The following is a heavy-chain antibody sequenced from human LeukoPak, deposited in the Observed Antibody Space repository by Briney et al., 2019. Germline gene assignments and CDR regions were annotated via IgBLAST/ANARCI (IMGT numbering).Heavy chain of an antibody. V-gene: IGHV1-69*05. CDR2: LIPIFGTA. D-gene: IGHD1-26*01. Sequence: GASVKVSCKASGYTFTIYDINWVRQAPGQGLEWMGGLIPIFGTANYAQKFPGSVTITTDESTSTAYMELSSLRSEDTAVYYCARQASVGYYYMDVWGKGTTVTVSS. J-gene: IGHJ6*03. CDR1: GYTFTIYD. CDR3: ARQASVGYYYMDV.